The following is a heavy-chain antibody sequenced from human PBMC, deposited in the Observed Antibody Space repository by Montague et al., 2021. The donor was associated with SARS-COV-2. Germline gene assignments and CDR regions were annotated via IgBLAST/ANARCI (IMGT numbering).Heavy chain of an antibody. V-gene: IGHV4-39*01. CDR2: IYFLGNT. Sequence: SETLSLTCTVSGDSVGNDRYYWGWIRQSPGKGPEWIGTIYFLGNTXYSPSLKSRVTMSVDTSKNQLSLRLSSVTAADTSAYYCARLPLVSSWSRAAGYYYYGRDVWGQGTTVTVSS. J-gene: IGHJ6*02. D-gene: IGHD6-13*01. CDR1: GDSVGNDRYY. CDR3: ARLPLVSSWSRAAGYYYYGRDV.